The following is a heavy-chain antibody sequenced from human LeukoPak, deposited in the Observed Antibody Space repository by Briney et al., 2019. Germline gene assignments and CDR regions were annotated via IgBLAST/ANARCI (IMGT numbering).Heavy chain of an antibody. CDR1: GGSVCSGSYY. D-gene: IGHD2-2*01. J-gene: IGHJ4*02. Sequence: SESLSLTSTVPGGSVCSGSYYWSWIRQPPGKGLEWIAYVYYRGYTNYNPSIKRRQSISVDPSKTPYSLKLSSVTAAVTAVYYCARDDCSSTSCYGFDYWGQGTLVTVSS. CDR3: ARDDCSSTSCYGFDY. V-gene: IGHV4-61*01. CDR2: VYYRGYT.